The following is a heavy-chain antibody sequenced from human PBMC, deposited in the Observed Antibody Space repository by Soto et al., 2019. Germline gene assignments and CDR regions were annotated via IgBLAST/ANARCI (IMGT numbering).Heavy chain of an antibody. CDR2: ISSSSSTI. V-gene: IGHV3-48*01. CDR3: ARHPERIAQIGWFDP. J-gene: IGHJ5*02. CDR1: RFTFSSYS. D-gene: IGHD6-13*01. Sequence: EVHLVESGGGLVQPGGSLRLSCAASRFTFSSYSMNWVRQAPGKGLEWVSYISSSSSTIYYADSVKGRFTISRDNAKNSLYLQMNSLRAEDTAVYYCARHPERIAQIGWFDPWGQGTLVTVSS.